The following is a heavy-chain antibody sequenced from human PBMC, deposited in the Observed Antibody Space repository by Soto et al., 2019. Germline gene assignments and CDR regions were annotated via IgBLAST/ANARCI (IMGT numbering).Heavy chain of an antibody. CDR1: GGSFSGYY. D-gene: IGHD3-16*01. CDR2: INHSGST. J-gene: IGHJ4*02. Sequence: SETLSLTCAVYGGSFSGYYWSWIRQPPGKGLEWIGEINHSGSTNYNPSLKSRVTISVDTSKNQFSLKLSSVTAADTAVYYCARLADVLGEQETDYWGQGTLVTVSS. CDR3: ARLADVLGEQETDY. V-gene: IGHV4-34*01.